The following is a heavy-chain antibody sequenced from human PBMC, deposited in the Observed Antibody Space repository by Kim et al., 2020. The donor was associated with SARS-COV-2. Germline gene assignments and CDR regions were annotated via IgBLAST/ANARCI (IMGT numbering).Heavy chain of an antibody. CDR3: ARDEDADSGYDSATDYFDY. J-gene: IGHJ4*02. Sequence: GRFTISRDNAKNSLYLQMNSLRAEDTAVYYCARDEDADSGYDSATDYFDYWGQGTLVTVSS. V-gene: IGHV3-11*06. D-gene: IGHD5-12*01.